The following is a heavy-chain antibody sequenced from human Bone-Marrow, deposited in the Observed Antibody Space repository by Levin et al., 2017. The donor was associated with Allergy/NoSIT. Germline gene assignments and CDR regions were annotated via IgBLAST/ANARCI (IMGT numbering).Heavy chain of an antibody. V-gene: IGHV3-15*04. D-gene: IGHD5-24*01. CDR3: STRRRGDGYNLVDY. Sequence: GGSLRLSCAASGFTFKNAWMSWVRQAPGKGLEWVGRIVSKTDGGTPDYAAPLRGRFTISRDDSKSTLYLQMNSLKIEDTAVYYCSTRRRGDGYNLVDYWGQGTLVTVSS. J-gene: IGHJ4*02. CDR2: IVSKTDGGTP. CDR1: GFTFKNAW.